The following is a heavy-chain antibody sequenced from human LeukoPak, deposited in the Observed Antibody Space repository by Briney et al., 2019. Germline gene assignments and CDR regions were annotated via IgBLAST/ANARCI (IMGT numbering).Heavy chain of an antibody. V-gene: IGHV5-51*01. CDR1: GYSFTSYW. CDR2: IYPGDSDT. D-gene: IGHD3-10*01. J-gene: IGHJ4*02. Sequence: GESLKISCKGSGYSFTSYWIGWVRQMPGRGLEWMGIIYPGDSDTRYSPSFQGQVTISADMSISTAYLQWSSLKASDTAMYYCARRPRGGIWFGELAIDYWGQGTLVTVSS. CDR3: ARRPRGGIWFGELAIDY.